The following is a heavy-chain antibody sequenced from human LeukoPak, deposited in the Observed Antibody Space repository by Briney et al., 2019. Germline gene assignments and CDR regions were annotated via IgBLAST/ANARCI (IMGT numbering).Heavy chain of an antibody. Sequence: ASVKVSCKASGYTFTSYDINWVRQATGQGLEWMGWMNPNSGNTGYAQKLQGRVTITRNTSISTAYMELSSLRSEDTAVYYCARAPYCGGDCYSHYYYYMDVWGKGTTVTVSS. CDR2: MNPNSGNT. CDR3: ARAPYCGGDCYSHYYYYMDV. D-gene: IGHD2-21*02. J-gene: IGHJ6*03. V-gene: IGHV1-8*03. CDR1: GYTFTSYD.